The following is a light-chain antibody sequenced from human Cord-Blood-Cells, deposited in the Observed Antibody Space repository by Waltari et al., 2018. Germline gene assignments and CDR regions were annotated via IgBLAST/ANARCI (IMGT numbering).Light chain of an antibody. J-gene: IGKJ1*01. CDR2: AAS. CDR1: QSISSY. Sequence: DIQMTQSPSSLSASVGDRVTITCRASQSISSYLNWYQQKPGKAPKLLIYAASSLQSGVPSRFSGSGSGTDFTLTISSLQPEDFATYYWQQRYRTQWTFGQGTKVEIK. CDR3: QQRYRTQWT. V-gene: IGKV1-39*01.